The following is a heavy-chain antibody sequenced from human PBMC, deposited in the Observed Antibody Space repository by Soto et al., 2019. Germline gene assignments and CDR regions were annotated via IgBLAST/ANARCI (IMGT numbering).Heavy chain of an antibody. Sequence: SQTLSLTCAISGDSFSSNSAAWNWIRQSPSRGLEWLGRTYYRSKWYNDYTSSVRSRISIDPDTAKNQFSLQLRSVTPEDTAVYYCARDEDEYLGLNHWXQGIPVTVSS. J-gene: IGHJ1*01. D-gene: IGHD2-2*01. CDR1: GDSFSSNSAA. CDR2: TYYRSKWYN. V-gene: IGHV6-1*01. CDR3: ARDEDEYLGLNH.